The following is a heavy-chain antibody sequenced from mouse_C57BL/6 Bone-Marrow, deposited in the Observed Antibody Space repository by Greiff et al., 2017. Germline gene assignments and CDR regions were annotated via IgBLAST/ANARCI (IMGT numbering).Heavy chain of an antibody. D-gene: IGHD2-1*01. CDR2: IHPNSGST. CDR1: GYTFPSYW. Sequence: VQLQQPGAELVKPGASVPLSCKASGYTFPSYWMHWVKQRPGQGLEWIGMIHPNSGSTNYNEKFKSKATLTVDKSSSTAYMQLSSLTSEDSAVYYCARKDGNYPAWFAYWGQGTLVTVSA. CDR3: ARKDGNYPAWFAY. V-gene: IGHV1-64*01. J-gene: IGHJ3*01.